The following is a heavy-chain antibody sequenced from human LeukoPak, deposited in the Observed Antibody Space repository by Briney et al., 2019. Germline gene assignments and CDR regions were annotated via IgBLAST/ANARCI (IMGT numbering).Heavy chain of an antibody. D-gene: IGHD1-20*01. CDR2: IIPIFGTA. CDR3: ARASYNWNDGRAFDY. J-gene: IGHJ4*02. CDR1: GCTFSSYA. Sequence: ASVKVSCKASGCTFSSYAISWVRQAPGQGLEWMGGIIPIFGTANYAQKFQGRVTITADESTSTAYMELSSLRSEDTAVYYCARASYNWNDGRAFDYWGQGTLVTVSS. V-gene: IGHV1-69*13.